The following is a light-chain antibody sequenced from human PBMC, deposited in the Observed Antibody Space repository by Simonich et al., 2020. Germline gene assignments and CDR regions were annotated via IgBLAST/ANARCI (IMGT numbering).Light chain of an antibody. J-gene: IGKJ2*01. Sequence: ELVMPQSPAPLSVSPGERATLSCRASQSVSSNLAWYQKKPGQAPRLLIYGASTRATGIPARFSGSGSGTEFTLTISSMQSEDFAVYYCQQYNNWPHTFGQGTKLEIK. CDR3: QQYNNWPHT. V-gene: IGKV3-15*01. CDR1: QSVSSN. CDR2: GAS.